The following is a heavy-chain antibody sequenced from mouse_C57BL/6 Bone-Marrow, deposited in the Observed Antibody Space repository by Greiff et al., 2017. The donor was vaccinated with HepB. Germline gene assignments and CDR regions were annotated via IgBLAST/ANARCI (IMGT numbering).Heavy chain of an antibody. Sequence: QVQLQQSGAELARPGASVKLSCKASGYTFTSYGISWVKQRTGQGLEWIGEIYPRSGNTYYNEKFKGKATLTADKSSSTAYMELRSLTSEDSALYFCAREPLLVYFDYWGQGTTLTVSS. J-gene: IGHJ2*01. D-gene: IGHD2-10*01. CDR3: AREPLLVYFDY. V-gene: IGHV1-81*01. CDR1: GYTFTSYG. CDR2: IYPRSGNT.